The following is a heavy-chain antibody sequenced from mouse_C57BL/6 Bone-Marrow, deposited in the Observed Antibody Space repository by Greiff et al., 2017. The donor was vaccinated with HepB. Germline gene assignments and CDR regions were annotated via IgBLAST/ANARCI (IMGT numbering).Heavy chain of an antibody. V-gene: IGHV3-6*01. CDR2: ISYDGSN. CDR1: GYSITSGYY. J-gene: IGHJ3*01. CDR3: AREFAY. Sequence: EVQLQESGPGLVKPSQSLSLTCSVTGYSITSGYYWNWIRQFPGNKLEWMGYISYDGSNNYNPSLKNRISITSDTSKNQFFLKLNSVTTEDTATYYCAREFAYWGQGTLVTVSA.